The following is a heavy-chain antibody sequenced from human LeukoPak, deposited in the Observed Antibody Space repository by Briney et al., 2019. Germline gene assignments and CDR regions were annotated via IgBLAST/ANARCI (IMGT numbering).Heavy chain of an antibody. CDR1: GGSFSGYY. CDR2: INHSGST. CDR3: ARGDIVVVVAAGLIMNWFDP. Sequence: SETLSLTCAVSGGSFSGYYWSWIRQPPGKGLDWIGEINHSGSTNYNPSLKSRVTISVDTSKNQFSLKLSSVTAADTAVYYCARGDIVVVVAAGLIMNWFDPWGQGTLVTVSS. V-gene: IGHV4-34*01. J-gene: IGHJ5*02. D-gene: IGHD2-15*01.